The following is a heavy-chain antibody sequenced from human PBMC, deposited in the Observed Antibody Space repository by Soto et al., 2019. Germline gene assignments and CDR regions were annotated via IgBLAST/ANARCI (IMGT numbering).Heavy chain of an antibody. CDR2: INYSGST. J-gene: IGHJ6*03. CDR1: GGSFSGYY. Sequence: PSETLSLTCAVYGGSFSGYYWSWIRQPPGKGLEWIGEINYSGSTYYSPSLKSRVTISGDTSRKQISLRLSSVTAADTAVYYCARISVASRYMDVWGKGTTVTVSS. V-gene: IGHV4-34*01. D-gene: IGHD5-12*01. CDR3: ARISVASRYMDV.